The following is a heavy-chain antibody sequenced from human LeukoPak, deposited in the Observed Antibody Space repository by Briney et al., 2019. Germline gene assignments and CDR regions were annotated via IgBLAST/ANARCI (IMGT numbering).Heavy chain of an antibody. J-gene: IGHJ5*02. D-gene: IGHD2-15*01. CDR3: ARDRMGGGSCYNWFDP. V-gene: IGHV1-18*01. CDR2: ISAYNGNT. CDR1: GYTFTSYG. Sequence: GASVKVSCKASGYTFTSYGISWVRQAPGQGLEWMGWISAYNGNTNYAQKLQGRVTMTTDTSTSTAYMELRSLRSDDTAVYYCARDRMGGGSCYNWFDPWGQGTLVTVSS.